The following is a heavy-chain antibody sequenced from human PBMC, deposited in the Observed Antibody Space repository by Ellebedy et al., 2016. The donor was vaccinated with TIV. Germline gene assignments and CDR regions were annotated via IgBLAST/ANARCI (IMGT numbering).Heavy chain of an antibody. V-gene: IGHV4-39*07. CDR2: IYYSGRA. CDR3: ARDLRDSCFDY. J-gene: IGHJ4*02. CDR1: GDSVRSSAYH. Sequence: MPSETLSLTCTVSGDSVRSSAYHWGWIRQAPGKGLDWIGTIYYSGRAYYNPSLKSRVAMSVDMSKNQFSLKLSSVTAADTAVYYCARDLRDSCFDYWGQGTLVTVSS. D-gene: IGHD2-21*02.